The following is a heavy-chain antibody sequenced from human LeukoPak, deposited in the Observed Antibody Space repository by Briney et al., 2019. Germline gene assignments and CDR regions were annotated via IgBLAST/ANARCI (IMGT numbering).Heavy chain of an antibody. J-gene: IGHJ4*02. D-gene: IGHD2-2*01. V-gene: IGHV4-4*07. CDR3: AGGDIVVVPAASAY. Sequence: SETLSLTCTVSGGSISSYYWSWIRQPAGKGLEWIGRIYTSGRTNYNPSLKSRVTMSVDTSKNQFSLKLSSVTAADTAVYYCAGGDIVVVPAASAYWGQGTLVTVSS. CDR1: GGSISSYY. CDR2: IYTSGRT.